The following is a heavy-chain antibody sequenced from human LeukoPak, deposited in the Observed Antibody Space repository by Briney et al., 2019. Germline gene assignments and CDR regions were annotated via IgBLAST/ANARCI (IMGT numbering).Heavy chain of an antibody. J-gene: IGHJ4*02. D-gene: IGHD1-26*01. CDR1: GFTFSSYS. Sequence: GGSLRLSCAASGFTFSSYSMNWVRQAPGKGLEWVSYISSSSSTIYYADSVKGRLTISRDNAKNSLYLQMNSLRAEDTAVYYCARVILRAYDYWGQGTLVTVSS. CDR3: ARVILRAYDY. CDR2: ISSSSSTI. V-gene: IGHV3-48*04.